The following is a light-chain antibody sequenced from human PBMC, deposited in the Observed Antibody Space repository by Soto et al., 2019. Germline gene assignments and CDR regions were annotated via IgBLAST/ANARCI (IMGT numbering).Light chain of an antibody. CDR2: VAS. J-gene: IGKJ3*01. V-gene: IGKV1-33*01. CDR1: QDISNY. CDR3: QQYDNLPPLST. Sequence: DIQMTQSPSSLSASVGDRVTITCQASQDISNYLNWYQQKPGKAPKLLIYVASNLETGVPSRFSGSGSGTDFTFTISSLQPEDIATYYCQQYDNLPPLSTFGPGTKVDIK.